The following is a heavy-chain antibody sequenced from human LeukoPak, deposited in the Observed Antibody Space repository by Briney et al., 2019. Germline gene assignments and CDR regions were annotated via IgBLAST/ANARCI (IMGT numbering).Heavy chain of an antibody. CDR1: GFTFSSYS. CDR3: ARVYYASWSGQPLSQHWLDP. D-gene: IGHD3-3*01. CDR2: ISSSSRYI. V-gene: IGHV3-21*01. Sequence: GGSLRLSCAASGFTFSSYSMNWVRQAPGKGLEWVSYISSSSRYIYYTDSVKGRFTISRDNAKISIYLQMNGLRVEDTAVYYCARVYYASWSGQPLSQHWLDPWGQGTLVTVSS. J-gene: IGHJ5*02.